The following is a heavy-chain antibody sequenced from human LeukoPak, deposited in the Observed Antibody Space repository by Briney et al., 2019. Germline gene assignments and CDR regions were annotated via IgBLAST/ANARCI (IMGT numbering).Heavy chain of an antibody. D-gene: IGHD6-13*01. CDR3: ARAAAGSYGMDV. CDR2: ISYDGSSK. CDR1: GFTFSSYG. Sequence: PGGSLRPSCAASGFTFSSYGMHWVRQAPGKGLEWVAVISYDGSSKYYADSVKGRFTISRDNSKNTLYLQMNSLRAEDTAVYYCARAAAGSYGMDVWGKGTTVTVSS. V-gene: IGHV3-30*03. J-gene: IGHJ6*04.